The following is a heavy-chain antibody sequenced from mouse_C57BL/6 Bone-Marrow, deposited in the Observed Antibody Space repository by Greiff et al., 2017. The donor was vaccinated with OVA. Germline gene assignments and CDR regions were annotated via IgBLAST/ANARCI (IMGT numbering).Heavy chain of an antibody. CDR3: ARDYYGSSYDWYFDV. CDR2: INPSSGYT. CDR1: GYTFTSYW. V-gene: IGHV1-7*01. Sequence: VQGVESGAELAKPGASVKLSCKASGYTFTSYWMHWVKQRPGQGLEWIGYINPSSGYTKYNQKFKDKATLTADKSSSTAYMQLSSLTYEDSAVYYCARDYYGSSYDWYFDVWGTGTTVTVSS. D-gene: IGHD1-1*01. J-gene: IGHJ1*03.